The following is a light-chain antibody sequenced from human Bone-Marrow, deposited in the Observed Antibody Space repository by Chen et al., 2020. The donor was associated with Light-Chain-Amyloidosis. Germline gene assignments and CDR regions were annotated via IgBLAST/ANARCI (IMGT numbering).Light chain of an antibody. Sequence: NFMLTQPHSVSESPGKTVIISCTRSSGSIATNDVQWYQQRPGSSPPTVIYEDDQRPSGVPDRFSGSIDRSSNSASLTISGLKTGDEAAYYCQSYQGSSQGVFGGGTKLTVL. CDR3: QSYQGSSQGV. J-gene: IGLJ3*02. CDR1: SGSIATND. V-gene: IGLV6-57*01. CDR2: EDD.